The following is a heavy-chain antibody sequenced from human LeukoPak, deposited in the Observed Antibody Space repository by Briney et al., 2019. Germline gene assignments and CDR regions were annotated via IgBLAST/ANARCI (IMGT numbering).Heavy chain of an antibody. CDR3: ARYFCSGTCYYFDY. CDR1: GGSISNNY. J-gene: IGHJ4*02. V-gene: IGHV4-59*01. D-gene: IGHD2-2*01. Sequence: PSETLSLTCTVSGGSISNNYWSWIRQPPGKGLEWIGYVYYSGSTNYNPSLKTRVTISVDTSKNQFSLKLSSVTAADTAVYYCARYFCSGTCYYFDYWGQGTLVTVSS. CDR2: VYYSGST.